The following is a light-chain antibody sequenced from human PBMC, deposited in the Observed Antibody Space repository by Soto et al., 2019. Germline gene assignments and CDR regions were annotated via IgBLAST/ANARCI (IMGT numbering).Light chain of an antibody. CDR1: QSVSGSY. CDR2: GAS. J-gene: IGKJ1*01. V-gene: IGKV3-20*01. Sequence: EIVMTQSPATLSLSPGERATLSCRASQSVSGSYLAWYQQKPGQAPRLLIYGASSRATGIPDRFSGSGSGTDFTLIISKLEPEDFAVYYCQQYGSSPRTFGQGTKVEIK. CDR3: QQYGSSPRT.